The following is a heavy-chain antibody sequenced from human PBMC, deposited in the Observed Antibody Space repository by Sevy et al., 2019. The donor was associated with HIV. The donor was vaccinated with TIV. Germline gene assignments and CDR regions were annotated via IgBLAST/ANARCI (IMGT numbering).Heavy chain of an antibody. CDR3: ARDDRGYSGYDRGNFDY. CDR1: GIIFKSYV. V-gene: IGHV3-23*01. D-gene: IGHD5-12*01. Sequence: GGSLRLSCAASGIIFKSYVMSWVRQAPGKGLEWLSGISASGGSTYYADSVKGRFTISRDNAKNSLYLQMNSLRAEDTAVYYCARDDRGYSGYDRGNFDYWGQGTLVTVSS. CDR2: ISASGGST. J-gene: IGHJ4*02.